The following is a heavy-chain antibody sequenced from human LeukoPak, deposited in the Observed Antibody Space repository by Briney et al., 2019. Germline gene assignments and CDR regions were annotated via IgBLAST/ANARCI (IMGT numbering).Heavy chain of an antibody. Sequence: SVKVSCKASGGTFSSYAISWVRQAPGQGLEWMGGIIPIFGTANYAQKFQGRVTITADESTSTAYMELSSLRSEDTAVYYCARVGLVPGAAAPPYYYYYMDVWGKGTTVTVSS. CDR1: GGTFSSYA. V-gene: IGHV1-69*13. D-gene: IGHD2-2*01. CDR2: IIPIFGTA. J-gene: IGHJ6*03. CDR3: ARVGLVPGAAAPPYYYYYMDV.